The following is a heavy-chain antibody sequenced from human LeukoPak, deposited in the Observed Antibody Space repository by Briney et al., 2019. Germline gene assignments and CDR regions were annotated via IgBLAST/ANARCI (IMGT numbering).Heavy chain of an antibody. V-gene: IGHV4-34*01. Sequence: PSETLSLTCAVYGGSFSGYYWSWIRQPPGKGLEWIGEINHSGSTNYNPSLKSRVTISVDTSKNQFSLKLSSVTAADTAVYYCARGLKFRYCSGGSCYSGPYYFDYWGQGTLVTVSS. CDR2: INHSGST. CDR3: ARGLKFRYCSGGSCYSGPYYFDY. J-gene: IGHJ4*02. CDR1: GGSFSGYY. D-gene: IGHD2-15*01.